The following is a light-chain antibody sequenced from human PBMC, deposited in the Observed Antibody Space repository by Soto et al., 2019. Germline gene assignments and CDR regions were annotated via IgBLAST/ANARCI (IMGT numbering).Light chain of an antibody. CDR2: GAS. V-gene: IGKV3-15*01. Sequence: EIVMTQSPGTLSVSPGERATLSCRASQTISSNLAWYQQKPGQAPRLLIHGASTRATGVPARFSDSGSGTEFTLTIPSLQSEDFAVYYCQQYHNWPPQYTFGQGNKLQIK. CDR1: QTISSN. J-gene: IGKJ2*01. CDR3: QQYHNWPPQYT.